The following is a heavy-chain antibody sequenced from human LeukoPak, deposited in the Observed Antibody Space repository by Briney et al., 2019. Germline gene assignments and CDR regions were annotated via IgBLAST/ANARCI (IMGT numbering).Heavy chain of an antibody. J-gene: IGHJ4*02. V-gene: IGHV4-34*01. D-gene: IGHD3-22*01. CDR1: GGSFSGYY. CDR2: INHSGST. Sequence: SETLSLTCAVYGGSFSGYYWSWIRQPPEKGLEWIGEINHSGSTNYSPSLKSRVTISGDASKNQFSLKLSSVTAADTALYYCASVYDSSGYYPFWGQGTLVTVSS. CDR3: ASVYDSSGYYPF.